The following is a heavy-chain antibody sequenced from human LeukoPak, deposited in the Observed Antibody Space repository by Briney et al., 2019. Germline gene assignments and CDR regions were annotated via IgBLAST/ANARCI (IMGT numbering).Heavy chain of an antibody. CDR1: GFSISSYW. V-gene: IGHV3-7*01. J-gene: IGHJ3*02. CDR2: IKKQGSEK. Sequence: PGGSLRLSCAASGFSISSYWMTWVRQAPGKGLEWVANIKKQGSEKYYVDSVKGRFTIARDNAKNSLYLQMNNLRAEDTAMYYCVRHAYYVFDIWGQGTMVTVSS. D-gene: IGHD3-10*01. CDR3: VRHAYYVFDI.